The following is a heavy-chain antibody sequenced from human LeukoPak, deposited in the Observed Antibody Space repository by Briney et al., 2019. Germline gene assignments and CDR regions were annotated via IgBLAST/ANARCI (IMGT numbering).Heavy chain of an antibody. J-gene: IGHJ6*03. CDR3: ARVAQGATTKNYFYYYMDV. CDR1: GFAFNSYT. Sequence: GGSLRLSCEASGFAFNSYTITWVRQAPGKGLESVSSITSRSSHIYIADSVKGRFTISRDNAKNSLFLQMSSLRVEDTAVYYCARVAQGATTKNYFYYYMDVWGKGTTVTVSS. D-gene: IGHD1-26*01. V-gene: IGHV3-21*01. CDR2: ITSRSSHI.